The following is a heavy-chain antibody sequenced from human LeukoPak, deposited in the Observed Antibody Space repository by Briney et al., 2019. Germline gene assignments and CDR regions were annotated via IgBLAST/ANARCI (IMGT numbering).Heavy chain of an antibody. CDR3: ARLTTIFGVVTDENWFDP. CDR2: IIPILGIA. D-gene: IGHD3-3*01. CDR1: GGTFSSYA. J-gene: IGHJ5*02. V-gene: IGHV1-69*04. Sequence: GASVKVSCKASGGTFSSYAISWVRQAPGQGLEWMGRIIPILGIATYAQKFQGRVTITADKSTSTAYMELSSLRSEDTAVYYCARLTTIFGVVTDENWFDPWGQGTLVTVSS.